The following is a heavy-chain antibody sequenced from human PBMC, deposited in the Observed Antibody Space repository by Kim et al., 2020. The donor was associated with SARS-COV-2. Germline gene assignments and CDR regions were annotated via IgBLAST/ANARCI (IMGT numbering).Heavy chain of an antibody. J-gene: IGHJ4*02. D-gene: IGHD6-13*01. V-gene: IGHV4-34*01. CDR1: GGSFSGYY. Sequence: SETLSLTCAVYGGSFSGYYWSWIRQPPGKGLEWIGEINHSGSTNYNPSLKSRVTISVDTSKNQFSLKLSSVTAADTAVYYCARRTNSSSWSSFDYWGQGT. CDR2: INHSGST. CDR3: ARRTNSSSWSSFDY.